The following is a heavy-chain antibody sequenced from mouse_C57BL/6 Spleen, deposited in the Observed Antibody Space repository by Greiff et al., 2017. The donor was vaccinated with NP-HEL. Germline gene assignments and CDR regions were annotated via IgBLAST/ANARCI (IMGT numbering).Heavy chain of an antibody. CDR3: TEYPATFAY. Sequence: EVKVEESGGGLVQPGGSMKLSCVASGFTFSNYWMNWVRQSPEKGLEWVAQIRLKSDNYATHYAESVKGRFTISRDDSKSSVYLQMNNLRAEDTGIYYCTEYPATFAYWGQGTLVTVSA. J-gene: IGHJ3*01. CDR2: IRLKSDNYAT. V-gene: IGHV6-3*01. CDR1: GFTFSNYW.